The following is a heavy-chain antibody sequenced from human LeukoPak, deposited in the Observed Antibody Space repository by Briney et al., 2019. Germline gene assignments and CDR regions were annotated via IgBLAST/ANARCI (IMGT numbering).Heavy chain of an antibody. Sequence: GGSLRLSCVAAGFTFSSYWMHWVRQAPGKGLVWVSHINSDGSSTTYADSVKGRFTISRDNAKNTLYLQMNSLRAEDTAVYYCARDGLAAITFDYWGQGILVTVSS. V-gene: IGHV3-74*01. D-gene: IGHD5-24*01. CDR2: INSDGSST. CDR1: GFTFSSYW. J-gene: IGHJ4*02. CDR3: ARDGLAAITFDY.